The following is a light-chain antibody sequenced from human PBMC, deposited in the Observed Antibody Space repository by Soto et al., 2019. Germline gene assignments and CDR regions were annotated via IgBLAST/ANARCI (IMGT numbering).Light chain of an antibody. CDR3: QQRSNWPPWT. J-gene: IGKJ1*01. CDR2: DAS. CDR1: QSVSSY. V-gene: IGKV3-11*01. Sequence: ELLLTQSPATLSLSPGERATLSCRASQSVSSYLAWYQQKPGEDTRLLIYDASNRATGITARFSGSGSGTDFTITISSIEPEDFAVYYCQQRSNWPPWTFGQGNKV.